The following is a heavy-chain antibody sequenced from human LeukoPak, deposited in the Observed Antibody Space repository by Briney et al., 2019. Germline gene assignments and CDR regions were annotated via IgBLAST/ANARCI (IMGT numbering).Heavy chain of an antibody. Sequence: GGSLRLSCAASGFTFSKYWMLWVRQAPGKGLESVSRINTDGTVTTYADSVRGRFTVSRDNADNTMFLQTNSVRDEDTAVYYCATKQWLAPPPDSWGQGTPVTVSS. CDR2: INTDGTVT. CDR3: ATKQWLAPPPDS. CDR1: GFTFSKYW. V-gene: IGHV3-74*01. J-gene: IGHJ4*02. D-gene: IGHD6-19*01.